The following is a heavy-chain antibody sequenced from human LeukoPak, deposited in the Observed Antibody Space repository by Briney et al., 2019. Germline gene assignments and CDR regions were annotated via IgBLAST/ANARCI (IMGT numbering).Heavy chain of an antibody. Sequence: SETLSLTCAVYGGSFSGYYWSWIRQPPGKGLEWIGEINHSGSTNYNPSLKSRVTISVDTSKNQFSLKLSSVTAADTAVYYCARDGVTMVRGVLRNWYFDLWGRGTLVTVSS. J-gene: IGHJ2*01. CDR3: ARDGVTMVRGVLRNWYFDL. D-gene: IGHD3-10*01. CDR1: GGSFSGYY. V-gene: IGHV4-34*01. CDR2: INHSGST.